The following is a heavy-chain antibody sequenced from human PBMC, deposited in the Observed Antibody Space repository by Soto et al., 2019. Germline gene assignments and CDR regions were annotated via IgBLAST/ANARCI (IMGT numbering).Heavy chain of an antibody. CDR3: ARRQDWGHNHDY. CDR2: IYYSGST. Sequence: SSETLSLTCTVSGGSISSGGYYWSWIRQHPGKGLEWIGYIYYSGSTYYNPSLKSRVTISVDTSKNQFSLKLSSVTAADTAVYYCARRQDWGHNHDYWGQGTLVTVSS. V-gene: IGHV4-31*03. J-gene: IGHJ4*02. CDR1: GGSISSGGYY. D-gene: IGHD7-27*01.